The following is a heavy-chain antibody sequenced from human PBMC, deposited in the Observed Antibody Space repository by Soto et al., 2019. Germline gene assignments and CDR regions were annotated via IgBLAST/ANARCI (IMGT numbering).Heavy chain of an antibody. J-gene: IGHJ6*02. V-gene: IGHV4-39*01. D-gene: IGHD6-13*01. CDR3: ASLIANQGMDV. CDR2: IYYSGST. CDR1: GGSISRSSYY. Sequence: PSETLSLTCTVSGGSISRSSYYWGWIRQPPGKGLEWIGSIYYSGSTYYNPSLKSRVTISVGTSKNQFSLKLSSVTAADTAVYYCASLIANQGMDVWGQGTTVTVSS.